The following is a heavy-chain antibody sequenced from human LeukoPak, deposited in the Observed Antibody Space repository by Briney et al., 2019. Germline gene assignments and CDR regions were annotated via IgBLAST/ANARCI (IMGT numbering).Heavy chain of an antibody. D-gene: IGHD3-22*01. CDR2: IWYDGIKK. CDR3: ARVSGDYYDSRGYPANFDY. J-gene: IGHJ4*02. Sequence: GGSLPLSCAASGFTFSRHGMHGVRQAPGKGLAGVAVIWYDGIKKYYADSVKGRCTNSRDNSKNTVYLQMNSLRAEDTAVYYCARVSGDYYDSRGYPANFDYWGQGTLVTVSS. V-gene: IGHV3-33*01. CDR1: GFTFSRHG.